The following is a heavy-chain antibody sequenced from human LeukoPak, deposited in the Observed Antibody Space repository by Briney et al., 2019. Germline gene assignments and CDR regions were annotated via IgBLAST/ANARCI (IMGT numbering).Heavy chain of an antibody. CDR1: GFTFISYS. CDR3: ARLWFGEASRSFDY. D-gene: IGHD3-10*01. J-gene: IGHJ4*02. CDR2: ISSSSSYI. Sequence: GGALRLCCATSGFTFISYSMNWGRQAPGKGLEWVSSISSSSSYIYYADSVKGRFTISRDNAKNTLYLQVNSLRAEDTAEYYCARLWFGEASRSFDYWGQGTLVTVSS. V-gene: IGHV3-21*01.